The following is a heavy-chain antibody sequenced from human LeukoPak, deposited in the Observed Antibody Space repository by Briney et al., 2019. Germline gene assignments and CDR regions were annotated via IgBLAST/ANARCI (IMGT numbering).Heavy chain of an antibody. CDR1: GGSISSYY. J-gene: IGHJ4*02. Sequence: SETLSLTCTVTGGSISSYYWSWIRQPPGKGLEWIGYIYYSGSTNYNPSLKSRVTISVDTSKNQFSLKLSSVTAADTAVYYCASIGTTVTTFDYWGQGTLVTVSS. D-gene: IGHD4-17*01. CDR3: ASIGTTVTTFDY. CDR2: IYYSGST. V-gene: IGHV4-59*01.